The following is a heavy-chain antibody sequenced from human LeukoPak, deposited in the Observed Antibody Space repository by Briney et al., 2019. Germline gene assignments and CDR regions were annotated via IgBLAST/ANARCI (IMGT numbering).Heavy chain of an antibody. CDR3: ASGLELDY. CDR2: IKQDGSEK. CDR1: GFTFSSYW. V-gene: IGHV3-7*03. J-gene: IGHJ4*02. Sequence: GGSLRLSCAASGFTFSSYWMRWVRQAPGKGLEWVANIKQDGSEKNYVDSVKGRFTISRNNAKNSLYLQMNSLRAEDTAVYYCASGLELDYWGQGTLVTVSS.